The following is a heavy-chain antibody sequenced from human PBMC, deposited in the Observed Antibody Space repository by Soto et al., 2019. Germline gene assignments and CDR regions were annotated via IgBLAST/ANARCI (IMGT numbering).Heavy chain of an antibody. J-gene: IGHJ4*02. V-gene: IGHV1-69*01. CDR2: IIPIFGTA. CDR3: ARDSGKYYYDSSGYYSPLDY. Sequence: QVQLVQSGAEVKKPGSSVKVSCKASGGTFSSYAISWVRQAPGQGLEWMGGIIPIFGTANYAQKFQGRVTITADECTSTAYMELSSLRSEDTAVYYCARDSGKYYYDSSGYYSPLDYWGQGTLVTVSS. D-gene: IGHD3-22*01. CDR1: GGTFSSYA.